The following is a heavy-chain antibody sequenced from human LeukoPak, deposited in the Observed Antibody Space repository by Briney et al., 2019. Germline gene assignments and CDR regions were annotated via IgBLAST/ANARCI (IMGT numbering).Heavy chain of an antibody. J-gene: IGHJ4*02. V-gene: IGHV4-39*01. Sequence: SETLSLTCIVSGGSISSSSYYWGWIRQPPGKGLEWIGSIYYSGSTYYNPSLKSRVTISVDTSKNQFSLKLSSVTAADTAVYYCATNEGYSSGWYGVGVGYWGQGTLVTVSS. CDR3: ATNEGYSSGWYGVGVGY. D-gene: IGHD6-19*01. CDR1: GGSISSSSYY. CDR2: IYYSGST.